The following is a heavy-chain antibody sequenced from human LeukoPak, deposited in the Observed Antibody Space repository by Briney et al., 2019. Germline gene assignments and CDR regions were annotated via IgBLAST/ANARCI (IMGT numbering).Heavy chain of an antibody. D-gene: IGHD3-10*01. J-gene: IGHJ5*02. CDR2: ISGSGGST. CDR3: AKPRWSGSYYSDP. Sequence: PGGSLRLSCAASGFTFSSYAMSWVRQAPGKGLEWVSAISGSGGSTYYADSVKRRFTISRNNSKKTLYLQINSLRAEQTDVYYCAKPRWSGSYYSDPWGQGTLVTVSS. V-gene: IGHV3-23*01. CDR1: GFTFSSYA.